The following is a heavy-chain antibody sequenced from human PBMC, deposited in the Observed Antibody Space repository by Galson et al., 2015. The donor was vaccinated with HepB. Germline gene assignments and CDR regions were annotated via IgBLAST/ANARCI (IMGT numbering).Heavy chain of an antibody. D-gene: IGHD3-22*01. CDR1: GFTFSSYE. CDR2: ISSSGSTI. V-gene: IGHV3-48*03. Sequence: SLRLSCAASGFTFSSYEMNWVRQAPGKGLEWVSYISSSGSTIYYADSVKGRFTISRDNAKNSLYLQMNSLRAEDTAVYYCARPQKGRDSSGYYYYYFDYWGQGTLVTVSS. J-gene: IGHJ4*02. CDR3: ARPQKGRDSSGYYYYYFDY.